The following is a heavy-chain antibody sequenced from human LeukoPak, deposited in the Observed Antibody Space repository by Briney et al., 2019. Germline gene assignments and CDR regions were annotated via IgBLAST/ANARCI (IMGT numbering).Heavy chain of an antibody. D-gene: IGHD2-21*02. Sequence: APVKVPCKASGYTFTSYAMNWVRQAPGQGLEWMGWINTNTGNPTYAQGFTGRFVFSLDTSVSTAYLQISSLKAEDTAVYYCARAGYCGGDCYYFDYWGQGTLVTVSS. V-gene: IGHV7-4-1*02. J-gene: IGHJ4*02. CDR2: INTNTGNP. CDR3: ARAGYCGGDCYYFDY. CDR1: GYTFTSYA.